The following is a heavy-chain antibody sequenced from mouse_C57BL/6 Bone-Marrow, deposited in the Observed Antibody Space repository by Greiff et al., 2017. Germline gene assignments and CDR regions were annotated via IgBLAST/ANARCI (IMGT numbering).Heavy chain of an antibody. Sequence: QVQLQQPGAELVKPGASVKLSCKASGYTFTSYWMHWVKQRPGQGLEWIGMIHPNSGSTNYNSKFKSTATLTVDKSSSTAYLQLSSLTSEDSAVYYCERMTWGNYGSTRDYWGQGTTLTVSS. CDR3: ERMTWGNYGSTRDY. J-gene: IGHJ2*01. D-gene: IGHD1-1*01. V-gene: IGHV1-64*01. CDR2: IHPNSGST. CDR1: GYTFTSYW.